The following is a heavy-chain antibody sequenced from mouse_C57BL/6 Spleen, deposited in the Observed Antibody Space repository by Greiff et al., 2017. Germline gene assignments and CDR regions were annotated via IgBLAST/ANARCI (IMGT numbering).Heavy chain of an antibody. CDR1: GFTFSSYA. CDR2: ISSGGDYI. J-gene: IGHJ4*01. V-gene: IGHV5-9-1*02. D-gene: IGHD2-4*01. Sequence: EVHLVESGEGLVKPGGSLKLSCAASGFTFSSYAMSWVRQTPEKRLEWVAYISSGGDYIYYADTVKGRFTISRDNARNTLYLQMSSLKSEDTAMYYCTRGYYDYPYAMDYWGQGTSVTVSS. CDR3: TRGYYDYPYAMDY.